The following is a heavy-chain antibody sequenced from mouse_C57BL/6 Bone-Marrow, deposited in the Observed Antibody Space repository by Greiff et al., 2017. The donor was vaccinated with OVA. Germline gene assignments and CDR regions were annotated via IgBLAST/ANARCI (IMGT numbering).Heavy chain of an antibody. D-gene: IGHD2-3*01. CDR3: ARGGVYDGYYPWFAY. V-gene: IGHV3-6*01. J-gene: IGHJ3*01. CDR1: GYSITSGYY. CDR2: ISYDGSN. Sequence: EVKLMESGPGLVKPSQSLSLTCSVTGYSITSGYYWNWIRQFPGNKLEWMGYISYDGSNNYNPSLKNRISITRDTSKNQFFLKLNSVTTEDTATYYCARGGVYDGYYPWFAYWGQGTLVTVSA.